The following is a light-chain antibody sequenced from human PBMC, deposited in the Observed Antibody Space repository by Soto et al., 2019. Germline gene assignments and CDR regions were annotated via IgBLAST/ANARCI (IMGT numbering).Light chain of an antibody. V-gene: IGLV1-40*01. CDR2: GNS. J-gene: IGLJ1*01. CDR1: RSNIGTDYD. CDR3: QSYDSSLSGSV. Sequence: VLTQPPSVSGAPGQMVTISCTGSRSNIGTDYDVHWYQQLPGTAPKLLIYGNSNRPSGVPDRFSGSKSGTSASLAITGFQAEDEADYYCQSYDSSLSGSVFGTGTKVTVL.